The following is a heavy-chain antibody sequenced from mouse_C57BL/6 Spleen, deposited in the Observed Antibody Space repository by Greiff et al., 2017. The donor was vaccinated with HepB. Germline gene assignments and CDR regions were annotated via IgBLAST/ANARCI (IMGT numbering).Heavy chain of an antibody. CDR2: INPGSGGT. D-gene: IGHD2-4*01. Sequence: VQLQQSGAELVRPGTSVKVSCKASGYAFTNYLIEWVKQRPGQGLEWIGVINPGSGGTNYNEKFKGKATLTADKSSSTAYMQLSSLTSEDSAVYFCARRDDYDEGFAYGGQGTLVTVSA. CDR1: GYAFTNYL. J-gene: IGHJ3*01. V-gene: IGHV1-54*01. CDR3: ARRDDYDEGFAY.